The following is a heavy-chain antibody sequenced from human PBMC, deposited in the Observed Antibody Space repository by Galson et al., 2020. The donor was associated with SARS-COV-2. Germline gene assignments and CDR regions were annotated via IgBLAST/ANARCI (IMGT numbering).Heavy chain of an antibody. CDR1: GFTFSSYA. J-gene: IGHJ4*02. CDR3: AKVGDYGSYFDY. V-gene: IGHV3-23*01. Sequence: GESLKISCAASGFTFSSYAMSWVRQAPGKGLESVSAISGSGGSTYYADSVKGRFTISRDNSKNTLYLQMNSLRAEDTAVYYCAKVGDYGSYFDYWGQGTLVTVSS. D-gene: IGHD4-17*01. CDR2: ISGSGGST.